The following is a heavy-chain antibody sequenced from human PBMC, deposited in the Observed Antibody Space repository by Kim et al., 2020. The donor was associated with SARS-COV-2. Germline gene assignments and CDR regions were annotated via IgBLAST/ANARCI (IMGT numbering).Heavy chain of an antibody. CDR3: AKTVYSYSFDY. D-gene: IGHD5-12*01. Sequence: GGSLRLSCAASGFTVSSYAMSWVRQAPGKGLEWVSAISGSGGSTYYADSGKGRFTISRDNSKNTLYLQMNSLRAEDTAVYYCAKTVYSYSFDYWGQGTLVTVSS. V-gene: IGHV3-23*01. J-gene: IGHJ4*02. CDR2: ISGSGGST. CDR1: GFTVSSYA.